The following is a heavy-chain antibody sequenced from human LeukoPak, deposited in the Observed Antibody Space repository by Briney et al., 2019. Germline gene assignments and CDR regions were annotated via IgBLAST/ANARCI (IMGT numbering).Heavy chain of an antibody. J-gene: IGHJ6*03. CDR1: GYTFNTFD. Sequence: ASVKLSCKASGYTFNTFDINWVRQATGQGPEWMGWVNPYNDKTVYAPKFQGRDSISSNNSINTAYMEFSGLKSDDTAVYYCARGRRLRGVTSRPIYYYYYMDVWGGGTTVTVSS. CDR2: VNPYNDKT. D-gene: IGHD3-10*01. CDR3: ARGRRLRGVTSRPIYYYYYMDV. V-gene: IGHV1-8*03.